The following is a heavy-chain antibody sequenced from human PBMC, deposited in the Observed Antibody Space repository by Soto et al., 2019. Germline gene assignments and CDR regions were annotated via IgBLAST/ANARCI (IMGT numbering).Heavy chain of an antibody. CDR2: IYWDDDK. CDR3: AHSFYYYDSSGYYRDV. J-gene: IGHJ6*02. CDR1: GFSLSTSGVG. D-gene: IGHD3-22*01. Sequence: QITLKESGPTLVKPTQTLTLTCTFSGFSLSTSGVGVGWIRQPPGKALEWLALIYWDDDKRYSPSLKSRLTITKHTSKNQVVLTMTNMDPVDTATYYCAHSFYYYDSSGYYRDVWGQGTTVTVSS. V-gene: IGHV2-5*02.